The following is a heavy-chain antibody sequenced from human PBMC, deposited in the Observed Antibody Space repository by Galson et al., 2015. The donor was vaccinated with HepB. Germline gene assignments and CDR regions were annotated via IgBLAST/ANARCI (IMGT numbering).Heavy chain of an antibody. CDR1: GGSISSNSYY. V-gene: IGHV4-39*07. Sequence: LSLTCTVSGGSISSNSYYWGWIRQPPGKGLEWIGSIYYSGSTYYNPSLKSRITISVDTSKNQFSLKVTSVTAADTAVYYCARTSYCSTNSCYFSGTYNFDYWGQGTLVTVSS. J-gene: IGHJ4*02. CDR3: ARTSYCSTNSCYFSGTYNFDY. CDR2: IYYSGST. D-gene: IGHD2-2*01.